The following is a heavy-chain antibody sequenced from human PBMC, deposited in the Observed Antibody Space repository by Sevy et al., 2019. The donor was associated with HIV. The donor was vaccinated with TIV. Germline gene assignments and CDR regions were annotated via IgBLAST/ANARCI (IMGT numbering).Heavy chain of an antibody. J-gene: IGHJ4*02. CDR3: ARASSFPRVVVD. Sequence: SETLSLTCTVSGGSISSYYWSWIRQPPGKGLEWIGYIYYSGSTNYNPSLKSRVTISVDTSKNQFSLKLSSVTAADTAVYYCARASSFPRVVVDWGQGTLVTVSS. CDR2: IYYSGST. V-gene: IGHV4-59*01. D-gene: IGHD6-13*01. CDR1: GGSISSYY.